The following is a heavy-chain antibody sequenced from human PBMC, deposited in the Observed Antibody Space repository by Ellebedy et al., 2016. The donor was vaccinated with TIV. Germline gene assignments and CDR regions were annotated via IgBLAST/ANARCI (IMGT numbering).Heavy chain of an antibody. CDR1: SDSFTTYF. CDR3: ARASYSIGYYGIDY. V-gene: IGHV4-59*01. D-gene: IGHD3-10*01. Sequence: MPSETLSLTCTVSSDSFTTYFWNWIRQTPGKGLEWIGYIYYNCRASYNPSLKSRATMSIDTSKNQVSLNLRSVTAADTAVYYFARASYSIGYYGIDYWGPGTLVTVSS. CDR2: IYYNCRA. J-gene: IGHJ4*02.